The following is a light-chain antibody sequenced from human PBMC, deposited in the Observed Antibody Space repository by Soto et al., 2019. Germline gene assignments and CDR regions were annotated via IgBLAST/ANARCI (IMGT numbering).Light chain of an antibody. V-gene: IGKV3-20*01. J-gene: IGKJ1*01. Sequence: EIVLTQSPATLSLFPGERATLSCRATHSISTYIAWYQQKPGQAPRLLMYGASSRATGIPDRFSGSGSGTDFTLTISRLEPEDFAVYSCQQYGSSPPRWTFGQGTRVEIK. CDR3: QQYGSSPPRWT. CDR2: GAS. CDR1: HSISTY.